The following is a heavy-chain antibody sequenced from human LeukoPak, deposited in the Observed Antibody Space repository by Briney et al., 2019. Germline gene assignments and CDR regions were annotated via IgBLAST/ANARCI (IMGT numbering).Heavy chain of an antibody. J-gene: IGHJ6*02. Sequence: GGSLRLSCSASGFTFSSYAMHWVRQAPGKGLEWVSAISGSGGSTYYADSVKGRFTVSRDNSKNTLYLQMNSLRAEDTAVYYCAKTMAVAGTSNGMDVWGQGTTVTVSS. CDR3: AKTMAVAGTSNGMDV. CDR2: ISGSGGST. D-gene: IGHD6-19*01. V-gene: IGHV3-23*01. CDR1: GFTFSSYA.